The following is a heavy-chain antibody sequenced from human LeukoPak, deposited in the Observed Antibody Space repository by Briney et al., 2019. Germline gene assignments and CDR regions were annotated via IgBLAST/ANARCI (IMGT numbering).Heavy chain of an antibody. CDR2: IRYDGSNQ. CDR3: LKNFGVTRTLGYFEY. D-gene: IGHD3-10*01. J-gene: IGHJ4*02. CDR1: GFTFSSYG. V-gene: IGHV3-30*02. Sequence: GGSLRLSCATSGFTFSSYGMYWVRQAPGKGLEWVAFIRYDGSNQYYADSVKGRFTISRDNSRHTLYLEMNILRPEDTAVYYCLKNFGVTRTLGYFEYWGQGTLVTVSS.